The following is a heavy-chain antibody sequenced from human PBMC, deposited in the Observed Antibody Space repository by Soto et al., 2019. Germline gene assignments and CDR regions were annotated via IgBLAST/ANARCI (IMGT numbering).Heavy chain of an antibody. CDR1: GFTFSSYA. V-gene: IGHV3-23*01. Sequence: GGSLRLSCAASGFTFSSYAISWVRQAPGKGLEWVSGIGAGGGSANYADSVTGRFTISRDNSRNTLYLQMNSLRAEDTAVYYCARCQGFFYNHAMDVWGQGTTVTVSS. CDR2: IGAGGGSA. J-gene: IGHJ6*02. D-gene: IGHD1-1*01. CDR3: ARCQGFFYNHAMDV.